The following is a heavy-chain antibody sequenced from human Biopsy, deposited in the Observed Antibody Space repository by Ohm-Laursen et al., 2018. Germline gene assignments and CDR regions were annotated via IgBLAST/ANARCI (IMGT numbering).Heavy chain of an antibody. V-gene: IGHV4-34*08. D-gene: IGHD2-15*01. Sequence: SETLSLTCPVFGKTFSDYQWSWIRQPPGKGLEWIGQINQAGTTNYNPSLKSRVSISADASRYEFYLRLTSVTAADTAVYLCGNEVHGRDYWGLGAQVTVSS. CDR1: GKTFSDYQ. CDR3: GNEVHGRDY. J-gene: IGHJ4*02. CDR2: INQAGTT.